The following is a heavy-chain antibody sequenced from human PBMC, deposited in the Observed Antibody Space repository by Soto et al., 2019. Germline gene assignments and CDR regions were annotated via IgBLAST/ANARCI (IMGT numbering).Heavy chain of an antibody. CDR3: AKGHGYDLYYYMDV. J-gene: IGHJ6*03. CDR2: ISWNSGNI. D-gene: IGHD5-18*01. Sequence: GGSLRLSCAASGFIFNDYAMHWVRQAPGKGLEWVSGISWNSGNIGYADSVKGRFTVSRDNAKNSLYLQMNSLRAEDTALYYCAKGHGYDLYYYMDVWGKGTTVTVSS. CDR1: GFIFNDYA. V-gene: IGHV3-9*01.